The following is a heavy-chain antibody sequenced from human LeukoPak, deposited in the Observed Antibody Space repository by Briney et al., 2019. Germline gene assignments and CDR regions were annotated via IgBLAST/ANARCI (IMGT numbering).Heavy chain of an antibody. V-gene: IGHV4-59*12. D-gene: IGHD6-6*01. CDR3: AGRRIAARRALGY. CDR1: GGSISSYY. J-gene: IGHJ4*02. Sequence: SETLSLTCTVSGGSISSYYWSWIRQPPGKGLEWIGYIYYSGSTNYNPSLKSRVTISVDTSKNQFSLKLSSVTAADTAVYYCAGRRIAARRALGYWGQGTLVTVSS. CDR2: IYYSGST.